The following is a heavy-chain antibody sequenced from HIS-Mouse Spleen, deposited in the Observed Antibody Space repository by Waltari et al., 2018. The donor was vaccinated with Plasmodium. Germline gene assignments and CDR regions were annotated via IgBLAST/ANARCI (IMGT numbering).Heavy chain of an antibody. CDR3: ARDPDYDYVGGTFDI. D-gene: IGHD3-16*01. CDR2: INHSGST. J-gene: IGHJ3*02. V-gene: IGHV4-34*01. CDR1: GGSFSGYY. Sequence: QVQLQQWGAGLLKPSETLSLTCAVYGGSFSGYYWSWIRQPPGKGLEWIGEINHSGSTKYDPAPKSRVTIPVDTSRNQCPRKRISVTAADTAVYYGARDPDYDYVGGTFDIWGQGTMVTGSS.